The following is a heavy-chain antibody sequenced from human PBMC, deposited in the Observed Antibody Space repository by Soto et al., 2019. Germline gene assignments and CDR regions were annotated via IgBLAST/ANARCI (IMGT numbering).Heavy chain of an antibody. CDR1: GYTFTSYG. D-gene: IGHD6-13*01. V-gene: IGHV1-18*01. CDR3: ARGPEAAGIIGWFDP. Sequence: ASVKVSCKTSGYTFTSYGISWVRQAPGQGLEWMGWISAYNGNTNYAQKIQGRVTMTTDTSTSTAYMELRSLRSDDTAVYYCARGPEAAGIIGWFDPWGQGTLVTVSS. CDR2: ISAYNGNT. J-gene: IGHJ5*02.